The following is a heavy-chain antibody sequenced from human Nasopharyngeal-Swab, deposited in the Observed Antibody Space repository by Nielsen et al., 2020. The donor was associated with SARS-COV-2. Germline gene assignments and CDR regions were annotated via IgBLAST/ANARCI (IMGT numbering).Heavy chain of an antibody. V-gene: IGHV3-30*18. CDR1: GFSFNNYG. J-gene: IGHJ3*02. D-gene: IGHD3-10*01. Sequence: GESLKISCTASGFSFNNYGMHWVRQAPGKGLEWVAVISYEGCQKYYAESVEGRFTISRDYSKSTLYLQMNSLRPEDTAMYYCAKANVLFWFGQFKNDGFDIWGQGTMVAVSS. CDR2: ISYEGCQK. CDR3: AKANVLFWFGQFKNDGFDI.